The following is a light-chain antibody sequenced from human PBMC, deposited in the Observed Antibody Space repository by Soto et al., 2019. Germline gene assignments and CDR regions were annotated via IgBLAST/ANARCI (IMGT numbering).Light chain of an antibody. CDR3: QHLYSYRLT. CDR1: QGISSY. Sequence: DIQLTQSPSFLSASVGDRVTITCRASQGISSYFAWYQQKPWKAPKLLIYAVSTLQSGVTSRFSGSASGTEFTLTLSSLQHEYFATYYYQHLYSYRLTFGGGTKVEIK. J-gene: IGKJ4*01. V-gene: IGKV1-9*01. CDR2: AVS.